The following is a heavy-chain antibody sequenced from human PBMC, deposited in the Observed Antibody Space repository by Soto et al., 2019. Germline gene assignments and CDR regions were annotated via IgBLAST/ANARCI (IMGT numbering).Heavy chain of an antibody. CDR1: GFTFSSYA. J-gene: IGHJ4*02. D-gene: IGHD2-15*01. Sequence: GGSLRLSCAASGFTFSSYAMSWVLQAPWKGLEWVSAISGSGGSTYYADSVKGRFTISRDNSKNTLYLQMNSQRAEDMAVYYCATSPVVSTATMVSYLDNWEQETLLTVAS. V-gene: IGHV3-23*01. CDR2: ISGSGGST. CDR3: ATSPVVSTATMVSYLDN.